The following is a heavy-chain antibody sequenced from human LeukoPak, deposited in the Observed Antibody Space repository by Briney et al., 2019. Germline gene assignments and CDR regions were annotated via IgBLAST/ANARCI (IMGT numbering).Heavy chain of an antibody. Sequence: GGSLRLSCAASGVTFSSYGMHWVRQAPGKGLQWVAFIRYDGSNKYYADSVKGRFTISRDNSKNTLYLQMNSLRAEDTAVYYCARDSPGAVAGFDYWGQGTLVTVSS. CDR2: IRYDGSNK. V-gene: IGHV3-30*02. D-gene: IGHD6-19*01. CDR3: ARDSPGAVAGFDY. J-gene: IGHJ4*02. CDR1: GVTFSSYG.